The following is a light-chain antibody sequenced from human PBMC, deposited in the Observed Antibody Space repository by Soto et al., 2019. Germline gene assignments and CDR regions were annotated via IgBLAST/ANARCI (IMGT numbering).Light chain of an antibody. J-gene: IGLJ2*01. CDR1: SSDVGAYNY. CDR2: EVS. CDR3: SSYTSSSTVI. Sequence: QSVLTQPASVSGSPGQSITISCTGTSSDVGAYNYVSWYQQHPGKAPKLMIFEVSNRPSGVSNRFSGSNSGNTASLAISGLQAEDEADYYCSSYTSSSTVIFGGGTQLTVL. V-gene: IGLV2-14*01.